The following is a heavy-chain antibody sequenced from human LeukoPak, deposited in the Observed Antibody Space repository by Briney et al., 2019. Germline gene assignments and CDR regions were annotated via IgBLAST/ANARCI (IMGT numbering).Heavy chain of an antibody. CDR2: ISAYNGNT. CDR3: AREGGYCSSTSCPPGGY. CDR1: GYTFTSYG. V-gene: IGHV1-18*01. J-gene: IGHJ4*02. D-gene: IGHD2-2*01. Sequence: ASVKVSCKASGYTFTSYGISWVRQAPGQGLEWMGWISAYNGNTNYAQKFQGRVTITADESTSTAYMELSSLRSEDTAVYYCAREGGYCSSTSCPPGGYWGQGTLVTVSS.